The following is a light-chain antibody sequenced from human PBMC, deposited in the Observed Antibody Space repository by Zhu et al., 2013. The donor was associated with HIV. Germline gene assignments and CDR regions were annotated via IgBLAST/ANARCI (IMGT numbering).Light chain of an antibody. J-gene: IGKJ4*01. CDR3: QQRSNWPPFT. Sequence: EIVLTQSPATLSLSPGERATLSCRASQSVSSYLAWYQQKPGQAPRLLIYGASTRATGVPARFSGSGSGTDFTLTISRLEPEDFAVYYCQQRSNWPPFTFGGGTKVEIK. CDR2: GAS. V-gene: IGKV3-11*01. CDR1: QSVSSY.